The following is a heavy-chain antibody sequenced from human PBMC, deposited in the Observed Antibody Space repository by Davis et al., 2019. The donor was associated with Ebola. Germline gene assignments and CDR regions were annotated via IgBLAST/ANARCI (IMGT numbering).Heavy chain of an antibody. J-gene: IGHJ5*02. V-gene: IGHV3-21*01. D-gene: IGHD4-17*01. CDR1: GFTFSSYS. CDR2: ISSSSSYI. Sequence: PGGSLRLSCAASGFTFSSYSMNWVRQAPGKGLEWVSSISSSSSYIYYADSVKGRFTISRDNAKNSLYLQMNSLRAEDTAVYYCARDWYGDYDHTGWFDPWGQGTLVTVSS. CDR3: ARDWYGDYDHTGWFDP.